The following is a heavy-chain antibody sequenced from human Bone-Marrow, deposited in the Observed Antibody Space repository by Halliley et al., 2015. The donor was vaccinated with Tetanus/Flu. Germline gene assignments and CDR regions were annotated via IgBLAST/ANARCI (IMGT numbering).Heavy chain of an antibody. CDR2: IYPDDSDT. D-gene: IGHD7-27*01. CDR1: GYGFNTYW. V-gene: IGHV5-51*01. J-gene: IGHJ4*02. Sequence: QLVQSGAEVKKPGESLKISCKCSGYGFNTYWIGWVRQMPGKGLECMGIIYPDDSDTRYSQSFQGRVTMSVDRSTNTAYLRWSSRKAAETAIYYCARRPDWGLDYWGQGTLVPVSS. CDR3: ARRPDWGLDY.